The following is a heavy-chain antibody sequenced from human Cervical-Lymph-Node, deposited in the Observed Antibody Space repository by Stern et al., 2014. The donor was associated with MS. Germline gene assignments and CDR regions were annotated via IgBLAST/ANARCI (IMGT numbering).Heavy chain of an antibody. D-gene: IGHD1-26*01. CDR2: ISYDGSNK. CDR3: AKDDSWELPDYYYGMDV. CDR1: GFTFSSYG. Sequence: VQLLESGGGVVQPGRSLRLSCAASGFTFSSYGMHWVRQAPGKGLAWVAVISYDGSNKYYADSVKGRFTISRDNSKNTLYLQMNSLRAEDTAVYYCAKDDSWELPDYYYGMDVWGQGTTVTVSS. V-gene: IGHV3-30*18. J-gene: IGHJ6*02.